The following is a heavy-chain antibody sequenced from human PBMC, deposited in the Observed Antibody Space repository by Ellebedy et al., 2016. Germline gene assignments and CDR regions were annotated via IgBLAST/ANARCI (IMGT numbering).Heavy chain of an antibody. CDR2: ISAYNGNT. CDR1: GYTFTSYG. D-gene: IGHD1-26*01. J-gene: IGHJ4*02. CDR3: ARGGDREASGSYYAPDY. Sequence: ASVKVSCXASGYTFTSYGISWVRQAPGQGLEWMGWISAYNGNTNYAQKLQGRVTMTTDTSTSTAYMELRSLRSDDTAVYYCARGGDREASGSYYAPDYWGQGTLVTVSS. V-gene: IGHV1-18*01.